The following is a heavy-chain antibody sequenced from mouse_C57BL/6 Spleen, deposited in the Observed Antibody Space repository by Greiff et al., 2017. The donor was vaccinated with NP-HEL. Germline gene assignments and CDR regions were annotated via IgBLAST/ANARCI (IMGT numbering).Heavy chain of an antibody. CDR1: GYTFTSYG. Sequence: VQLQQSGAELARPGASVQLSCKASGYTFTSYGISWVKQRTGQGLEWIGEIYPRSGNTYYNEKFKGKATLTADNSSSTAYMELRSLTSEDSAVYFCARSGITTVVATDAMDYWGQGTSVTVSS. V-gene: IGHV1-81*01. CDR2: IYPRSGNT. CDR3: ARSGITTVVATDAMDY. D-gene: IGHD1-1*01. J-gene: IGHJ4*01.